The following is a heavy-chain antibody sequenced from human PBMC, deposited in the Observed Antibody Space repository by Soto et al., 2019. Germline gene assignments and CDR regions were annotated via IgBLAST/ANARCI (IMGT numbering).Heavy chain of an antibody. J-gene: IGHJ4*02. CDR1: DSISTYY. Sequence: QVQLQESGPGLVKPSETLSLTCTVDSISTYYWNWIRQPPGKGLEWIGYIYYMGRTNYNSSLKSRVTMSIDTSKNQVSLKLSSVTAADTAIYYCARDAVGATHFDYWGQGAPVTVSS. V-gene: IGHV4-59*01. CDR3: ARDAVGATHFDY. D-gene: IGHD1-26*01. CDR2: IYYMGRT.